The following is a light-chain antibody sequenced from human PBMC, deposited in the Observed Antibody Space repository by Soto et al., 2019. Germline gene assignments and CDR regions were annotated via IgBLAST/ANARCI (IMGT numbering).Light chain of an antibody. Sequence: EIVLTQSPGTLSLSPGERATLSCRASQTVSTNFLAWYQQKPGQAPRLLIYGASSRATGTPDRFSGSGSGTDFTLTISRLEPEDFAVYYCQQYTGSPWTFGQGTKVDIK. J-gene: IGKJ1*01. CDR1: QTVSTNF. CDR2: GAS. V-gene: IGKV3-20*01. CDR3: QQYTGSPWT.